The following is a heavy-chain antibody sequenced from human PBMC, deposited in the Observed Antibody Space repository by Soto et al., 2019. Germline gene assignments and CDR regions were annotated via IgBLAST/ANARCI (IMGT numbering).Heavy chain of an antibody. D-gene: IGHD4-17*01. J-gene: IGHJ3*01. Sequence: GGSLRLSCAASGFTFSSYAMHWVRQAPGKGLEWVAVISYDGSNKYYADSVKGRFTISRDNSKNTLYLQMNSLRAEDTAVYYCARSDYGDYVLRLWGQGTMVTVSS. V-gene: IGHV3-30-3*01. CDR1: GFTFSSYA. CDR2: ISYDGSNK. CDR3: ARSDYGDYVLRL.